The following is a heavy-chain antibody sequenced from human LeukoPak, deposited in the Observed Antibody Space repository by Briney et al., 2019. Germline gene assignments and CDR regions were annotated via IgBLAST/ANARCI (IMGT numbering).Heavy chain of an antibody. CDR1: GFTFSSYA. Sequence: GGSLSLSCAASGFTFSSYAMTWVRQAPGKGLEWISAISGSAYSTSYADSVKGRFTISRGNSKNTFYLQMNSLRAEDTAIYYCARNTSGFKLGDAFDIWGQGTMVTVSS. CDR2: ISGSAYST. V-gene: IGHV3-23*01. CDR3: ARNTSGFKLGDAFDI. J-gene: IGHJ3*02. D-gene: IGHD3-22*01.